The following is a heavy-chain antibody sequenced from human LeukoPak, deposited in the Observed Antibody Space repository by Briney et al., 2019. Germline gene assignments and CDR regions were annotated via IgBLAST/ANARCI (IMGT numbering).Heavy chain of an antibody. Sequence: ASVKVSCKASGCTFTGYYMHWVRQAPGQGLEWMGWINPNSGGTNYAQKFQGRVTMTRDTSISTAYMELSRLRSDDTAVYYCARDGRRPGYYYDSSGYYHDAFDIWGQGTMVTVSS. CDR1: GCTFTGYY. J-gene: IGHJ3*02. D-gene: IGHD3-22*01. V-gene: IGHV1-2*02. CDR3: ARDGRRPGYYYDSSGYYHDAFDI. CDR2: INPNSGGT.